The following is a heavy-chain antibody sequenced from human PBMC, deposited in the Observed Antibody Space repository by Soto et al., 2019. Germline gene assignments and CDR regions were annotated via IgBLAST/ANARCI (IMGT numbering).Heavy chain of an antibody. CDR2: IIPIFGTA. Sequence: GASVKVSCKASGGTFSSYAISWVRQAPGQGLEWMGGIIPIFGTANYAQKFQGRVTITADESTSTANMELSSLRSEDTAVYYCAREWEVPAAPGLNCFDPWGQETLVTVSS. V-gene: IGHV1-69*13. CDR3: AREWEVPAAPGLNCFDP. CDR1: GGTFSSYA. D-gene: IGHD2-2*01. J-gene: IGHJ5*02.